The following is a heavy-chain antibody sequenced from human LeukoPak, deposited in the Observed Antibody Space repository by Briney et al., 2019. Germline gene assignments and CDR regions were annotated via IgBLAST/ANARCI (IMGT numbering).Heavy chain of an antibody. CDR2: ISGSGGST. Sequence: GGSLRLSCAASGFTFSSYAMSWVRQAPGKGLEWASAISGSGGSTYYADSVKGRFTISRDNSKNTLYLQMNSLRAEDTAVYYCARSFYQDHDYWGQGTLVTVSS. V-gene: IGHV3-23*01. D-gene: IGHD3-16*02. CDR3: ARSFYQDHDY. J-gene: IGHJ4*02. CDR1: GFTFSSYA.